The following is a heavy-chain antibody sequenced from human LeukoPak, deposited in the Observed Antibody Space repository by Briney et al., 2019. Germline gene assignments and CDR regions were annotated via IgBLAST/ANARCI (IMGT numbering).Heavy chain of an antibody. V-gene: IGHV3-43D*03. J-gene: IGHJ2*01. CDR1: GFTFHDYS. CDR3: AKEPYFDL. Sequence: GGSLRLFCGACGFTFHDYSMHWVRQAPRKDLVEVLLITWHGGSTYYADSVKRRFTISRDNNKNSLYLQMSSLRAEDTALYFCAKEPYFDLWGRGTLVTVSS. CDR2: ITWHGGST.